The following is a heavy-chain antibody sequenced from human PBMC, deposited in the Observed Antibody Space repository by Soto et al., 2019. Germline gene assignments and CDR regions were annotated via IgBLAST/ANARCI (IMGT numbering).Heavy chain of an antibody. D-gene: IGHD4-17*01. CDR1: GGTFSSYA. CDR3: AREPLTLTTVTYFDY. J-gene: IGHJ4*02. V-gene: IGHV1-69*01. Sequence: QVQLVQSGAEVKKPGSSVNVFCKASGGTFSSYAISWVRQAPGQGLEWMGGIIPIFGTANYEQKFQGRVTITADESTSTAYMELSSLRSEDTAVYYCAREPLTLTTVTYFDYWGQGTLVTVSS. CDR2: IIPIFGTA.